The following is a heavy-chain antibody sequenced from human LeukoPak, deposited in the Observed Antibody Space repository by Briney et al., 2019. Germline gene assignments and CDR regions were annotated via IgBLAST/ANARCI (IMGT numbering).Heavy chain of an antibody. CDR3: AKCMGATYYYYYMDV. CDR2: ISGSGENT. Sequence: PGGSLRLSCQASGFTFRSYAMSWVRQAPGKGLEWVSGISGSGENTYYADSVKGRFTISRDNSKNTLYLQMNSLRAEDTAIYYCAKCMGATYYYYYMDVWGKGITVTVSS. CDR1: GFTFRSYA. V-gene: IGHV3-23*01. J-gene: IGHJ6*03. D-gene: IGHD1-26*01.